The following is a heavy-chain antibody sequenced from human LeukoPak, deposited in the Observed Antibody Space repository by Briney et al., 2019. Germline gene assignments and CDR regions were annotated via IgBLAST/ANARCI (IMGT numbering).Heavy chain of an antibody. D-gene: IGHD5-18*01. CDR2: INWNGGST. V-gene: IGHV3-20*04. J-gene: IGHJ6*03. CDR1: GFTFDDYG. Sequence: GGSLRLSCAASGFTFDDYGMSWVRQAPGKGLEWVSDINWNGGSTGYADSVKGRFTISRDNAKNSLYLQMNSLRAEDTAVYYCARDTAMVTGFYYYYYYMDVWGKGTTVTVSS. CDR3: ARDTAMVTGFYYYYYYMDV.